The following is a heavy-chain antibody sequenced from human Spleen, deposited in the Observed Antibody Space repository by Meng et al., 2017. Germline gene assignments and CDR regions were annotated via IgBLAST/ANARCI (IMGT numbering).Heavy chain of an antibody. CDR3: VRDENISLGKLFGDY. CDR1: GYTFIGYY. CDR2: IIPNSGGT. V-gene: IGHV1-2*06. D-gene: IGHD2-21*01. J-gene: IGHJ4*02. Sequence: ASVKVSCKASGYTFIGYYIHWVRQAPGQGLEWMGRIIPNSGGTKYAHKFQGRVSMTADTSIGTAYVELSGLRSDDTAIYYCVRDENISLGKLFGDYWGQGTLVTVSS.